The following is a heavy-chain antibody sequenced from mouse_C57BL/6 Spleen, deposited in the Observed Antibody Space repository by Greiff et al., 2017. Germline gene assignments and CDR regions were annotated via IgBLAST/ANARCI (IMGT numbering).Heavy chain of an antibody. CDR3: ARGAYDYEGAKDY. CDR2: FHPYNDDT. Sequence: QVQLKQSGAELVKPGASVKMSCKASGYTFTTYPIEWMKQNHGKSLEWMGNFHPYNDDTKYNEKFKGKATLTVETCSSTVYFELSRLTSDDSAVYYCARGAYDYEGAKDYWGQTPSVTFSS. CDR1: GYTFTTYP. J-gene: IGHJ4*01. D-gene: IGHD2-4*01. V-gene: IGHV1-47*01.